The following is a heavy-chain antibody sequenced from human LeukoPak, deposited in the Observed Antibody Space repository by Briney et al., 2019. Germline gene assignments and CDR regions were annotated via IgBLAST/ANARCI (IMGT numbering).Heavy chain of an antibody. V-gene: IGHV1-18*01. D-gene: IGHD3-10*01. CDR3: ASTVDSPLPSMVRGVISFYYYYMDV. Sequence: GASVKVSCKASGYTFTSYGISWVRQAPGQGLEWMGWISAYNGNTNYAQKLQGRVTITTDTSTSTAYMELRSLRSDDTAVYYCASTVDSPLPSMVRGVISFYYYYMDVWGKGTTVTVSS. CDR2: ISAYNGNT. J-gene: IGHJ6*03. CDR1: GYTFTSYG.